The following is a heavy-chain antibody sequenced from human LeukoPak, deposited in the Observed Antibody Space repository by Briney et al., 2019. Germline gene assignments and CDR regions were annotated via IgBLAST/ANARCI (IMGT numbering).Heavy chain of an antibody. CDR3: ARDPGIVVVPAEVDY. J-gene: IGHJ4*02. Sequence: ASVKVSCKASGYTFTGYYMHWVRQAPGQGLEWMGWINPNSGGTNYAQKFQGRVTVTRDTSISTAYMELSRLRSDDTAVYYCARDPGIVVVPAEVDYWGQGTLVTVSS. D-gene: IGHD2-2*01. CDR2: INPNSGGT. CDR1: GYTFTGYY. V-gene: IGHV1-2*02.